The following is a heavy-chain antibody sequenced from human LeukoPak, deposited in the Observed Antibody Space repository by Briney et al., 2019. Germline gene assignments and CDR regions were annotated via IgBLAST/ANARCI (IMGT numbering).Heavy chain of an antibody. D-gene: IGHD3-9*01. CDR2: ISYDGSYK. CDR1: GFTFSSYA. V-gene: IGHV3-30*03. Sequence: GRSLRLSCAASGFTFSSYAMHWVRQAPGKGLEWVAFISYDGSYKYYADSVKGRFTISRDNAKNSLYLQMNSLRAEDTAVYYCARDIPPPSYYDILTGYYKQDGNFDYWGQGTLVTVSS. CDR3: ARDIPPPSYYDILTGYYKQDGNFDY. J-gene: IGHJ4*02.